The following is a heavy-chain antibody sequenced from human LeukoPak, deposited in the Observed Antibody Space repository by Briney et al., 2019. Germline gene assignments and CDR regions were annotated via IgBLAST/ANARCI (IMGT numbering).Heavy chain of an antibody. CDR1: GYTFTGYY. D-gene: IGHD4-17*01. CDR2: INPNSGAT. V-gene: IGHV1-2*02. Sequence: GASVKVSCKASGYTFTGYYLHWVRQAPGQGPEWMGWINPNSGATKYAEKFQGRVTMTRHTAFNTAYMELSSLRSEDTAVYYCASALGSLGDYGFDYWGQGTLVTVSS. J-gene: IGHJ4*02. CDR3: ASALGSLGDYGFDY.